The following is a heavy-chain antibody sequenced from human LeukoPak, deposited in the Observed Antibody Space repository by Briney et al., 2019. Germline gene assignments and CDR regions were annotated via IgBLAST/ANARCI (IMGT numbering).Heavy chain of an antibody. D-gene: IGHD2-2*01. CDR2: ISYDGSNK. CDR3: ARDETGIVVVPAVDY. CDR1: GFTFSSYA. Sequence: PGGSLILSCAASGFTFSSYAMHWGRQAPGKGLEWVSVISYDGSNKYYAHSVKGRFTISRDNSKNTLNLQMNSLRAEDTAVYYCARDETGIVVVPAVDYWGQGTLVTVSS. J-gene: IGHJ4*02. V-gene: IGHV3-30-3*01.